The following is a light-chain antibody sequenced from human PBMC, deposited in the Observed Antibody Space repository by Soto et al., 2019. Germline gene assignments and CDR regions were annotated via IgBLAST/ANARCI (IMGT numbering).Light chain of an antibody. CDR2: EVS. V-gene: IGLV2-18*02. Sequence: QSVLTQPPSVSGSPGQSVTISCTGTSSDVGSYNRVSWYQQPPGTAPKFMIYEVSNRPSGVPDRFSGSKSGNTASLTISGLQAEDEADYYCSSYTLSSTVVFGGGTKLTVL. CDR1: SSDVGSYNR. J-gene: IGLJ2*01. CDR3: SSYTLSSTVV.